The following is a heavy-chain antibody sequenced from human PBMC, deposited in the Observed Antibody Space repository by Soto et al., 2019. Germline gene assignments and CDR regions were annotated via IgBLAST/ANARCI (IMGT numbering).Heavy chain of an antibody. D-gene: IGHD3-22*01. Sequence: QVQLVESGGGVVQPGTSLRLSCAASGFIFRHYGMNWVRQAPGRGLEWVAGIWYDGSKIYYADSVKGRFTISRDNSKNTAFLEISTLRVEDMAVYYCARDCDTSGHFSWFDPWGQGTLVTVSS. CDR3: ARDCDTSGHFSWFDP. CDR2: IWYDGSKI. J-gene: IGHJ5*02. V-gene: IGHV3-33*01. CDR1: GFIFRHYG.